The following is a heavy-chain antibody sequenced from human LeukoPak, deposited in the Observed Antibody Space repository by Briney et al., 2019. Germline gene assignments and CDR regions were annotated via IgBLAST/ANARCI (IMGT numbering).Heavy chain of an antibody. J-gene: IGHJ3*01. V-gene: IGHV4-4*07. CDR2: IYSTGST. CDR1: GGSLSSYY. Sequence: SETLSLTCTVSGGSLSSYYWSWIRQSAGKGLEWFGRIYSTGSTDYNPSLKSRVTMSVDTSKNQFSLNLNSVTAADTAVYYCARDGSTVAAFDLWGQGTMVTVSS. CDR3: ARDGSTVAAFDL. D-gene: IGHD4-23*01.